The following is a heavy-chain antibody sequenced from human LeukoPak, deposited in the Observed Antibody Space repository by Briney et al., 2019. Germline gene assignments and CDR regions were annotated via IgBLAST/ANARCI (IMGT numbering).Heavy chain of an antibody. CDR3: ARNPAGIGDY. J-gene: IGHJ4*02. V-gene: IGHV3-48*02. Sequence: PGGSLRLSCAASGFTFSSYNMNWVSQAPGKGLEWVSFISSGSRIIYYADSVKGRFTVSRDNAKNSLYLQMNSLRDEDTAVYYRARNPAGIGDYWGQGTLVTAS. CDR2: ISSGSRII. CDR1: GFTFSSYN. D-gene: IGHD1-26*01.